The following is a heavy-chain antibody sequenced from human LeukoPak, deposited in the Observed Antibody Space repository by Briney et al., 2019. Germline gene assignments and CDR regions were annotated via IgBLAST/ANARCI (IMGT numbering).Heavy chain of an antibody. D-gene: IGHD3-9*01. CDR3: ARTYYDILTGYNPYFDY. CDR1: GFTFSSYG. J-gene: IGHJ4*02. Sequence: GGSLRLSCAASGFTFSSYGMSWVRQAPGKGLEWVSAISGSGGSTYYADSVKGRFTISRDNAKNFLYLQMNSLRAEDTAVYYCARTYYDILTGYNPYFDYWGQGILVTVSS. V-gene: IGHV3-23*01. CDR2: ISGSGGST.